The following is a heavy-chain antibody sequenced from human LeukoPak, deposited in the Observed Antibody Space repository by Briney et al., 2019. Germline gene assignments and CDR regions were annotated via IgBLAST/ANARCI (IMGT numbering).Heavy chain of an antibody. CDR1: GFTFDDDG. D-gene: IGHD7-27*01. V-gene: IGHV3-20*04. CDR3: ARVPTLGIYYYYHYMDV. Sequence: GGSLRLSCAASGFTFDDDGMSWVRQAPGKGLEWVSGINWNGGRTGYADSVKGRFTISRDNAKNSLYLQMNSLRAEDTALYYCARVPTLGIYYYYHYMDVWGKGTTVTVSS. CDR2: INWNGGRT. J-gene: IGHJ6*03.